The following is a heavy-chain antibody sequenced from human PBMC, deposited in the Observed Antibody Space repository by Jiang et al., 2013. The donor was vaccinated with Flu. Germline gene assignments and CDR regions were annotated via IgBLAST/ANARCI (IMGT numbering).Heavy chain of an antibody. CDR1: NSAA. D-gene: IGHD3-22*01. CDR3: ASEYYYDSSGYLDAFDI. V-gene: IGHV6-1*01. CDR2: TYYRSKWYN. J-gene: IGHJ3*02. Sequence: NSAAWNWIRQSPSRGLEWLGRTYYRSKWYNDYAVSVKSRITINPDTSKNQFSLQLNSVTPEDTAVYYCASEYYYDSSGYLDAFDIWGQGTMVTVSS.